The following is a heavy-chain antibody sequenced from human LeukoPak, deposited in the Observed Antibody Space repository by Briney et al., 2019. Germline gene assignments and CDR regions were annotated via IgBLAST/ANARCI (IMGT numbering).Heavy chain of an antibody. CDR1: GGSFSGYY. D-gene: IGHD3-22*01. CDR2: INHSGST. V-gene: IGHV4-34*01. CDR3: AGRPYDSSGYPMYY. J-gene: IGHJ4*02. Sequence: SETLSLTCAVYGGSFSGYYWSWIRQPPGKGLEWIGEINHSGSTNYNPSLKSRVTISVDTSKNQFSLKLSSVTAADTAVYYCAGRPYDSSGYPMYYWGQGTLVTVSS.